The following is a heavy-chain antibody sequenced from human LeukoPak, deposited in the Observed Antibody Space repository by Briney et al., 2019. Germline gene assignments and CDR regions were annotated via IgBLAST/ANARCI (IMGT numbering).Heavy chain of an antibody. CDR1: GGSISSYY. Sequence: SETLSLTCTVSGGSISSYYWSWIRQPPGKGLEWIGYIYYSGNTIYNPSLKSRVTISVDTSKNQFSLKPSSVTAADTAVYYCARDRCSDGSCYSDYWGQGILVTVSS. CDR2: IYYSGNT. CDR3: ARDRCSDGSCYSDY. J-gene: IGHJ4*02. D-gene: IGHD2-15*01. V-gene: IGHV4-59*12.